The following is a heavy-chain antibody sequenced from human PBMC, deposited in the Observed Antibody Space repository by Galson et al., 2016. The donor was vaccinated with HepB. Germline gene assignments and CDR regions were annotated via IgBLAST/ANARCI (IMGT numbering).Heavy chain of an antibody. V-gene: IGHV3-53*01. Sequence: SLRLSCAVSGFSVSSSYVTWVRQAPGKGLEWVSFIYAGGSTYYGDSVKGRFTISRDNSKNTLYLQMNSLRVEDTAVYYCVRDSAAAWGFFDHWGQGSLVTVSS. CDR3: VRDSAAAWGFFDH. D-gene: IGHD6-13*01. J-gene: IGHJ4*02. CDR1: GFSVSSSY. CDR2: IYAGGST.